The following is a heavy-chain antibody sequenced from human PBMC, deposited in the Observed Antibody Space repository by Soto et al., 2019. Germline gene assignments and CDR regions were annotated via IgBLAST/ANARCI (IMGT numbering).Heavy chain of an antibody. CDR1: GGTFSSYA. D-gene: IGHD2-8*01. V-gene: IGHV1-69*01. Sequence: QVQLVQSGAEVKKPGSSVKVSCKASGGTFSSYAISWVRQAPGQGLEWMGGIIPIFGTANYAQKFQGRVTITADESTSTAYMERSSLRSEDTAVYYCARDLFGRMYSSYYYGMDVWGQGTTVTVSS. CDR3: ARDLFGRMYSSYYYGMDV. J-gene: IGHJ6*02. CDR2: IIPIFGTA.